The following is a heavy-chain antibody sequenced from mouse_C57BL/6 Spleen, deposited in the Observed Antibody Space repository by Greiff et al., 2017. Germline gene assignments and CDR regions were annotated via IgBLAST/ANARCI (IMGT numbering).Heavy chain of an antibody. D-gene: IGHD2-3*01. Sequence: EVKLMESGEGLVKPGGSLKLSCAASGFTFSSYAMSWVRQTPEKRLEWVAYISSGGDYIYYAVTVKGRFTISRENARNTLYLQMSSLKTEDTAMYYCTREGLLDMDYWGQGTSVTVSS. CDR3: TREGLLDMDY. CDR2: ISSGGDYI. J-gene: IGHJ4*01. CDR1: GFTFSSYA. V-gene: IGHV5-9-1*02.